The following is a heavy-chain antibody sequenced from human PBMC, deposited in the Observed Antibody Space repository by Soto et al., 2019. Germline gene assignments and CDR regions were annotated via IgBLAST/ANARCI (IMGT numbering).Heavy chain of an antibody. D-gene: IGHD6-6*01. J-gene: IGHJ3*02. CDR2: IYYSGST. V-gene: IGHV4-31*03. CDR1: GGSISSGGYY. CDR3: ARDPKHQGSSSSGRDAFDI. Sequence: SETLSLTCTVSGGSISSGGYYWSWIRQHPGKGLEWIGYIYYSGSTYYNPSLKSRVTISVDTSKNQFSLKLSSVTAADTAVYYCARDPKHQGSSSSGRDAFDIWGQGTMVTVSS.